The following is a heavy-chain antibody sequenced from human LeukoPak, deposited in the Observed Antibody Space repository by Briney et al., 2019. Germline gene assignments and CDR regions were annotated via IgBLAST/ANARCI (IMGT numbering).Heavy chain of an antibody. J-gene: IGHJ4*02. CDR3: TRDRSRAEDD. V-gene: IGHV3-7*01. CDR1: GFTFSGHW. D-gene: IGHD1-14*01. Sequence: PGGSLRLSCAASGFTFSGHWMSWVRQAPGKGLEWVANINQGGSDKYYVDSVKGRFTISRDNANNILYLQMNSLRGEDTAVYYCTRDRSRAEDDWGQGTLVTVSS. CDR2: INQGGSDK.